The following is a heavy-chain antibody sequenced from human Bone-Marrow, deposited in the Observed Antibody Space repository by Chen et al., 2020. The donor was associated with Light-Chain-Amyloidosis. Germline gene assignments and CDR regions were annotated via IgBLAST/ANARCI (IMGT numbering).Heavy chain of an antibody. D-gene: IGHD3-10*01. CDR2: INPNSGGT. CDR1: GYTFTGYY. V-gene: IGHV1-2*04. J-gene: IGHJ6*03. Sequence: QVQLVQSGAEVKKPGASVKVSCKASGYTFTGYYMHWVRQAPGQGLEWMGWINPNSGGTNYAQKFQGWVTMTRDTSISTAYMELSRLRSDDTAVYYCARQSYGSDSYFSLDNTYYMDVWGRGTTVTVSS. CDR3: ARQSYGSDSYFSLDNTYYMDV.